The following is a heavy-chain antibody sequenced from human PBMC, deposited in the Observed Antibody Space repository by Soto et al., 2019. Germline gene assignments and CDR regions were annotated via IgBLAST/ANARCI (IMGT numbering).Heavy chain of an antibody. V-gene: IGHV3-15*01. CDR3: TTDMMSETGLRYFDWLLSFDY. D-gene: IGHD3-9*01. CDR1: GFTFSNAW. J-gene: IGHJ4*02. CDR2: IKSKTDGGTT. Sequence: PGGSLRLSCAASGFTFSNAWMSWVRQAPGKGLEWVGRIKSKTDGGTTGYAAPVKGRFTISRDDSKNTLYLQMNSLKTEDTAVYYCTTDMMSETGLRYFDWLLSFDYWGQGTLVTVSS.